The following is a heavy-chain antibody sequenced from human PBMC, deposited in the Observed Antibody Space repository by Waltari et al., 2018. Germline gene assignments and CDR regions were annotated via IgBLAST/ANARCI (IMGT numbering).Heavy chain of an antibody. D-gene: IGHD5-18*01. CDR1: GFTVSRNY. CDR3: ARDQIGYSYGYYFDY. V-gene: IGHV3-53*01. J-gene: IGHJ4*02. CDR2: IYSGGST. Sequence: EVQLVESGGGLIQPGGSLRLSCAASGFTVSRNYMRWVRQAPGTGLEWVAVIYSGGSTYYADSVKGRFTISRDNSKNTLYLQMNSLRAEDTAVYYCARDQIGYSYGYYFDYWGQGTLVTVSS.